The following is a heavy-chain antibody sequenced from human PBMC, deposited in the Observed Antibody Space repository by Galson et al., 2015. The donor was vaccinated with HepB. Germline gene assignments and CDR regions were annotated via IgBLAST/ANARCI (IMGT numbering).Heavy chain of an antibody. CDR2: TYYRSKWYN. J-gene: IGHJ6*03. D-gene: IGHD6-19*01. V-gene: IGHV6-1*01. CDR3: ARGIGAVAIAVAHMDV. Sequence: CAISGDSVSSNSAAWNWIRQSPSRGLEWLGRTYYRSKWYNDYAVSVKSRITINPDTSKNQFSLQLNSVTPADTAVYYCARGIGAVAIAVAHMDVWGKGTTVTVSS. CDR1: GDSVSSNSAA.